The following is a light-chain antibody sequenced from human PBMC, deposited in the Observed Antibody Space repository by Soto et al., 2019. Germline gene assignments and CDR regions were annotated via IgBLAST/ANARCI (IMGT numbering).Light chain of an antibody. Sequence: QLVLTQPPSASGTPGQRVTISCSGSSSNIGSNTVNWYQQLPGTAPKPLIFSNNQRASGVPDRFSGSKSGTSASLAISGLQSEDEADYYCAAWDDSLSGVVFGGGTMLTVL. CDR1: SSNIGSNT. V-gene: IGLV1-44*01. CDR2: SNN. J-gene: IGLJ2*01. CDR3: AAWDDSLSGVV.